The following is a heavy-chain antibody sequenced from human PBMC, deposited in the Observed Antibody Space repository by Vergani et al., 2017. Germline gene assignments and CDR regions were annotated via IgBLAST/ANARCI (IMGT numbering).Heavy chain of an antibody. CDR2: ISSSSSYI. Sequence: EVQLVESGGGLVKPGGSLRLSCAASGFTFSSYSMNWVRQAPGKGLEWVSSISSSSSYIYYADSVKGRFTISRDNAKNSLYLQMNSLRAEVTAVYYCARVPFVENLDYGDSTSNWWFDPWGQGTLVTVSS. CDR1: GFTFSSYS. J-gene: IGHJ5*02. CDR3: ARVPFVENLDYGDSTSNWWFDP. V-gene: IGHV3-21*01. D-gene: IGHD4-17*01.